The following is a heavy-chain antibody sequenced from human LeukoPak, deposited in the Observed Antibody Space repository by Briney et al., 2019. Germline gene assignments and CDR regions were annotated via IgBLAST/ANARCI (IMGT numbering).Heavy chain of an antibody. CDR3: ARVTVTVGGDIFDI. V-gene: IGHV4-59*08. Sequence: SETLSLTCTVSGGSISNYYGSWIRQPPGKGLEWIGYIYYSGSTNYNPSLKSRVTISVDTSKNQFSLKLSSVTAADTAVYYCARVTVTVGGDIFDIWGQGTMVTVSS. CDR1: GGSISNYY. D-gene: IGHD4-17*01. CDR2: IYYSGST. J-gene: IGHJ3*02.